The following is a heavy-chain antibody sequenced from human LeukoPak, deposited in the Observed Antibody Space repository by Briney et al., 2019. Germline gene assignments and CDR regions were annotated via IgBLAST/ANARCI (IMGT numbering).Heavy chain of an antibody. V-gene: IGHV2-5*02. Sequence: ESGPTLVNPTQTLTLTCTFSGFSLSTSGVGVGWIRQPPGKAPEWLALIYWDDDKRYSPSLRRRLTITKDTSKNQVVLTMTDMDPVDTATYYCAHRIAAPGTIDYWGQGTLVTVSS. CDR1: GFSLSTSGVG. CDR2: IYWDDDK. D-gene: IGHD6-13*01. CDR3: AHRIAAPGTIDY. J-gene: IGHJ4*02.